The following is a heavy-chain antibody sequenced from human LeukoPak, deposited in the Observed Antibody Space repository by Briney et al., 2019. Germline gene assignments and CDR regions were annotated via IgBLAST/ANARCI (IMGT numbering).Heavy chain of an antibody. J-gene: IGHJ4*02. D-gene: IGHD3-3*01. V-gene: IGHV4-34*01. Sequence: SETLSLTCTVSGGSISSYYWSWIRQPPGKGLEWIGEINHSGSTNYNPSLKSRVTISVDTSKNQFSLKLSSVTAADTAVYYCARVSTGGYDFWSGYYRIRHFDYWGQGTLVTVSS. CDR2: INHSGST. CDR1: GGSISSYY. CDR3: ARVSTGGYDFWSGYYRIRHFDY.